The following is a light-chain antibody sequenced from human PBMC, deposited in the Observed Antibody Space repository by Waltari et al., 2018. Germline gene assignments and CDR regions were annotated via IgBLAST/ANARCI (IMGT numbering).Light chain of an antibody. CDR3: QKYGSLPAT. CDR1: QSISQY. CDR2: DAS. Sequence: EIMLTQSPGNLSLSPGERATIPCRASQSISQYLAWDQHKPGQPPRLLIYDASSRATGIPDRFSGSGSGTDFSLTSSRLEPEDFAVYYCQKYGSLPATFGQGTKVEIK. V-gene: IGKV3-20*01. J-gene: IGKJ1*01.